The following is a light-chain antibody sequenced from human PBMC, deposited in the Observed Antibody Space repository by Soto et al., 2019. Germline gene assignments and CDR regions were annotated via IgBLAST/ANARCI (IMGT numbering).Light chain of an antibody. CDR2: DVG. Sequence: QSVLTQPASVSGSPGQSITISCTGTSSDVGGYNYVSWYQQHPGKAPKLMIYDVGNRPSGVSNRFSGSKSGNTASLTISGLQAEDEADYYCSSYTSSSSYVVFAGGTKLTVL. CDR3: SSYTSSSSYVV. V-gene: IGLV2-14*01. J-gene: IGLJ2*01. CDR1: SSDVGGYNY.